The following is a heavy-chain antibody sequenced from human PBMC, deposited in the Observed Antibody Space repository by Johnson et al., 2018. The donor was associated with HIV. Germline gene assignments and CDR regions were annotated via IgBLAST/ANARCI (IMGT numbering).Heavy chain of an antibody. CDR2: IKQDGSEN. V-gene: IGHV3-7*05. CDR3: ARADWSHGGAFDI. D-gene: IGHD3-9*01. J-gene: IGHJ3*02. CDR1: GFTFSSYW. Sequence: VQLVESGGGLVQPGGSLRLSCAASGFTFSSYWMSWVRQAPGKGLEWVANIKQDGSENYYVDSVKGRFTVSRDSSNNTLYLQMNSLRAEDTAVYYCARADWSHGGAFDIWGQGTMVTVSS.